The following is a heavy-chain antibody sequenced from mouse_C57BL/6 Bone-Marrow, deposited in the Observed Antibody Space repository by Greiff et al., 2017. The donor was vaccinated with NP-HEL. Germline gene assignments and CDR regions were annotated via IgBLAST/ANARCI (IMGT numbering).Heavy chain of an antibody. Sequence: VKLQESGAELMKPGASVKLSCKATGYTFTGNWIEWVKQRPGHGLEWIGEILPGSGNTSYNERFKGKATFTAATSSNTAYMQLSSLTTEDSAIYYCARDYYGISYFDYWGQGTTLTVSS. V-gene: IGHV1-9*01. CDR1: GYTFTGNW. D-gene: IGHD1-1*01. J-gene: IGHJ2*01. CDR2: ILPGSGNT. CDR3: ARDYYGISYFDY.